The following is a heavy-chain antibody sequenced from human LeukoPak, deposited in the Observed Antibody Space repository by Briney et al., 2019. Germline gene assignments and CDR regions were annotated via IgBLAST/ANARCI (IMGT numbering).Heavy chain of an antibody. V-gene: IGHV1-46*01. CDR2: IHPPDGST. CDR3: ARGGHVRVYDNSAYYGHE. D-gene: IGHD3-22*01. CDR1: GYTFTSYY. Sequence: ASVKVSCKASGYTFTSYYIHWVRQAPGQGLEWVGVIHPPDGSTTYAQKCQGRITMTRDMSTSTVYMELSSLRSEDTAIYYCARGGHVRVYDNSAYYGHEWGQGTLVTVSS. J-gene: IGHJ4*02.